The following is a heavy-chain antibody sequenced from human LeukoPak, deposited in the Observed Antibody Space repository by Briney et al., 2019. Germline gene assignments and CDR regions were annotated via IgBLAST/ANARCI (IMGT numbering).Heavy chain of an antibody. CDR1: GFTFSSYG. D-gene: IGHD1-26*01. V-gene: IGHV3-30*18. J-gene: IGHJ4*02. CDR3: AKDRFSGVPSWETFDY. CDR2: ISYDGSNK. Sequence: GRSLRLSCAASGFTFSSYGMHWVRQAPGKGLEWVAVISYDGSNKYYADSVKGRFTTSRDNSKNTLYLQMNSLRAEDTAVYYCAKDRFSGVPSWETFDYWGQGTLVTVSS.